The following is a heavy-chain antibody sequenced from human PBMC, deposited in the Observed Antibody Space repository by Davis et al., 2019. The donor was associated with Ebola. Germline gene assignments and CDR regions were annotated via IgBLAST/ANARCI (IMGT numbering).Heavy chain of an antibody. J-gene: IGHJ4*02. Sequence: SCAASGFTFSSYWMHWVRQAPGKGLVWVSRINSDGSSTSYADSVKGRFTISRDNAKNTLYLQMNSLRAEDTAVYYCARDPTGYYDFWSGYSDYWGQGTLVTVSS. CDR3: ARDPTGYYDFWSGYSDY. CDR1: GFTFSSYW. CDR2: INSDGSST. V-gene: IGHV3-74*01. D-gene: IGHD3-3*01.